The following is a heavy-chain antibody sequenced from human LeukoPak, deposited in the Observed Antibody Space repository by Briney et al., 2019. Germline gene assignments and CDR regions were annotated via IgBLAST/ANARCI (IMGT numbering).Heavy chain of an antibody. J-gene: IGHJ4*02. CDR1: GFTFNKFV. CDR2: IRYDGSNK. Sequence: GGSLRLSCAASGFTFNKFVIHWVRQAPGKGLEWVAFIRYDGSNKYYADSVKGRFTISRDNSKNTLYLQMNSLRAEDTAVYYCAKDSVVTRSFDYWGQGTLVTVSS. CDR3: AKDSVVTRSFDY. D-gene: IGHD4-23*01. V-gene: IGHV3-30*02.